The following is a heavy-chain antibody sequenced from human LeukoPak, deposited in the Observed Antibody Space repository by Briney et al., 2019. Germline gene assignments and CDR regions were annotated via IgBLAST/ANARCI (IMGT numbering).Heavy chain of an antibody. Sequence: SETLSLTCTVSGGSISSSSYYWGWIRQPPGKGLEWIGSIYYSGSTDYNPSLKSRVTISVDTSKNRFSLKLRSVTAADTAVYYCARSYDFWSGYLAYWGQGTLVTVSS. CDR2: IYYSGST. D-gene: IGHD3-3*01. V-gene: IGHV4-39*07. CDR1: GGSISSSSYY. J-gene: IGHJ4*02. CDR3: ARSYDFWSGYLAY.